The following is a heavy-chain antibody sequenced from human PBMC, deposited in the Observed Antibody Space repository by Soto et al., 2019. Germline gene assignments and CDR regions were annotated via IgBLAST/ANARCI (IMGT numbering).Heavy chain of an antibody. D-gene: IGHD3-22*01. CDR3: NTFFYYYDTSGAGGY. Sequence: EVQLVESGGGLVKPGGSLRLSCAASGFTFNNAWMNWVRQAPGKGLEWVGLIKSKSNGGTTDYAAPVKDRFTISRDDSRNMLYLQMNDLKTEDTAVYYCNTFFYYYDTSGAGGYWGQGTLVTVSS. J-gene: IGHJ4*02. V-gene: IGHV3-15*07. CDR2: IKSKSNGGTT. CDR1: GFTFNNAW.